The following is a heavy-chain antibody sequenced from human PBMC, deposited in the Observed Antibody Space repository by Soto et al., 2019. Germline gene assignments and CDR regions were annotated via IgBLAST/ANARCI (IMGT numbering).Heavy chain of an antibody. Sequence: SETLSLTCTVSGGSISSYYWSWIRQPSGKGLALSGRIYTSGSTNYNPSLKSRVTMSVDTSKNQFSLKLSSVTAADTAVYYCARAPSITMVRGVNWFDPWGQGTLVTVSS. D-gene: IGHD3-10*01. V-gene: IGHV4-4*07. CDR2: IYTSGST. J-gene: IGHJ5*02. CDR1: GGSISSYY. CDR3: ARAPSITMVRGVNWFDP.